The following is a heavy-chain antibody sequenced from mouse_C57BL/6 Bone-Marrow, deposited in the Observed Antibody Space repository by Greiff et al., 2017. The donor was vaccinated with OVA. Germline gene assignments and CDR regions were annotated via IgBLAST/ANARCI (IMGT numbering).Heavy chain of an antibody. CDR1: GFTFSDAW. J-gene: IGHJ3*01. CDR3: TVGWFAY. V-gene: IGHV6-6*01. Sequence: EVMLVESGGGLVQPGGSMKLSCAASGFTFSDAWMDWVRQSPEKGLEWVAEIRNIANNHATYYAESVKGRFNISRDDSKRSVYLQMNSLRAEDTGIYYCTVGWFAYWGQGTLVTVSA. CDR2: IRNIANNHAT.